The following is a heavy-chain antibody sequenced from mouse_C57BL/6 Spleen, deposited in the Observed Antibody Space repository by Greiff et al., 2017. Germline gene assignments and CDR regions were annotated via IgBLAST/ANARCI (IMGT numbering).Heavy chain of an antibody. V-gene: IGHV7-3*01. CDR2: IRNKANGYTT. Sequence: EVKLMESGGGLVQPGGSLSLSCAASGFTFTDYYMSWVRQPPGKALEWLGFIRNKANGYTTEYSASVKGRFTISRDNSQSILYLQMNALRAEDSATDYCARYPLFIGYFDVWGTGTTVTVSS. CDR3: ARYPLFIGYFDV. CDR1: GFTFTDYY. J-gene: IGHJ1*03. D-gene: IGHD1-1*01.